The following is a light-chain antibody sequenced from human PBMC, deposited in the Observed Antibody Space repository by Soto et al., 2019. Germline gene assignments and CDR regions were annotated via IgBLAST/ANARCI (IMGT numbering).Light chain of an antibody. J-gene: IGKJ4*01. CDR3: QQYGSSPFT. V-gene: IGKV3-20*01. CDR1: QSVSSSY. Sequence: ESVLTQSPGTLSLSPGERATLSCRASQSVSSSYLAWYQQKPGQAPRLLIYGASSRAIGIPDRFSGSGSGKEFNLAISRLEPEDLAVYDCQQYGSSPFTFGGGTRVEI. CDR2: GAS.